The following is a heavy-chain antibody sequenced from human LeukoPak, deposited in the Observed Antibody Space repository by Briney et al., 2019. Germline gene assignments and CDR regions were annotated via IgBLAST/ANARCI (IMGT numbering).Heavy chain of an antibody. D-gene: IGHD3-10*01. CDR3: ARAQVRRITMVRGVKDGMAV. Sequence: GASVKVSRKASGYTFTGYYMHWVRQAPGQGLEWMGWINPNSGGTNYAQKFQGRVTMTRDTSISTAYMELSRLRSDDTAVYYCARAQVRRITMVRGVKDGMAVWGQGTTVTVSS. J-gene: IGHJ6*02. CDR1: GYTFTGYY. CDR2: INPNSGGT. V-gene: IGHV1-2*02.